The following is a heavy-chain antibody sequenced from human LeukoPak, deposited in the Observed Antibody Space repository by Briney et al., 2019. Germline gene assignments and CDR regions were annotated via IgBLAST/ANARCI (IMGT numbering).Heavy chain of an antibody. CDR1: GYTFTGYY. Sequence: ASVKVSCKASGYTFTGYYMHWVRQAPGQGLEWMGRINPNSGGTNYAQKFQGRVTMTRDTSISTAYMELSSLRSEDTAVYYCARGHLSLRYQSDYWGQGTLVTVSS. J-gene: IGHJ4*02. CDR3: ARGHLSLRYQSDY. V-gene: IGHV1-2*06. D-gene: IGHD2-2*01. CDR2: INPNSGGT.